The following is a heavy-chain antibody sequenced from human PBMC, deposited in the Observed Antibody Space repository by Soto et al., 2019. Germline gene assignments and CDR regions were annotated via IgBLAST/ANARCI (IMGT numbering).Heavy chain of an antibody. Sequence: GAWFNSYCKAGGESFMEMSMHWVRQTPEKGLEWMGSFDGEDGQTMYAQKFQGRVTMTEDTSADTAYMELSSLRSDDTAVYYCGIPGATGPLDYCGQGSRVTVSS. CDR3: GIPGATGPLDY. D-gene: IGHD3-10*01. V-gene: IGHV1-24*01. CDR2: FDGEDGQT. J-gene: IGHJ4*02. CDR1: GESFMEMS.